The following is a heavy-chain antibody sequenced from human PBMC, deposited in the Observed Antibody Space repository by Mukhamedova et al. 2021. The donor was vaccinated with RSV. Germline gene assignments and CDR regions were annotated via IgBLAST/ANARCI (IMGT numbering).Heavy chain of an antibody. V-gene: IGHV5-51*01. CDR3: AKVVGQNGICLTCIFDY. D-gene: IGHD2-8*01. Sequence: EWMGIIYPGDSESVYRPSFQGHVTFSADKSISTAYLQWSSLKASYTAMYYCAKVVGQNGICLTCIFDYWGQGSLVTVSS. CDR2: IYPGDSES. J-gene: IGHJ4*02.